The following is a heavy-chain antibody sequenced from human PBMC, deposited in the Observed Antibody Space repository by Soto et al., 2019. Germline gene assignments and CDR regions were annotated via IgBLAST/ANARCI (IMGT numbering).Heavy chain of an antibody. CDR1: GYTVTGYY. J-gene: IGHJ5*01. Sequence: AGSVKVSCKASGYTVTGYYMHWVRQAPGQGLEWMGWINPNSGGTNYAQKFQGRVTMTRDTSISTAYMELSRLRSDDAAVYYCARLQLDIVVVLAFIFPSCSWFDTRCHRSPVTVSA. CDR3: ARLQLDIVVVLAFIFPSCSWFDT. D-gene: IGHD2-2*01. CDR2: INPNSGGT. V-gene: IGHV1-2*02.